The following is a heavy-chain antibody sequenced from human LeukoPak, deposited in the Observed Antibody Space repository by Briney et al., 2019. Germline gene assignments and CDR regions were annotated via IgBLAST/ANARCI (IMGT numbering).Heavy chain of an antibody. Sequence: GASVKVSCTASGYTFTSYGISWVRQAPGQGLEWMGWISAYNGNTNYAQKLQGRLTMTTDTSRSTAYMELRSLRFDDTAVYYCAREGRLVGATSFADYWGQGTLVTVSS. D-gene: IGHD1-26*01. V-gene: IGHV1-18*01. CDR1: GYTFTSYG. CDR3: AREGRLVGATSFADY. J-gene: IGHJ4*02. CDR2: ISAYNGNT.